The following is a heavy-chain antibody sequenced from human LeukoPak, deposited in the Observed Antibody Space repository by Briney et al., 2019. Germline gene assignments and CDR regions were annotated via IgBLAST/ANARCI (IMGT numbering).Heavy chain of an antibody. J-gene: IGHJ5*02. CDR3: AKRPGIAASLGWFDP. Sequence: GGSLRLSCAASGFTFSSYARSWVRQAPEKGLEWVSVISDSGSTTYYADSVRGRFTISRDNSKNTLYLQMSSLRAEDTAVYYCAKRPGIAASLGWFDPGGQGTLATVS. D-gene: IGHD6-13*01. CDR2: ISDSGSTT. CDR1: GFTFSSYA. V-gene: IGHV3-23*01.